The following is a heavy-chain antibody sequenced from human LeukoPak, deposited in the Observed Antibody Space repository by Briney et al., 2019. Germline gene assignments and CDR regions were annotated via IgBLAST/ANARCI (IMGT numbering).Heavy chain of an antibody. CDR1: GGSISSYY. D-gene: IGHD2-21*02. J-gene: IGHJ4*02. Sequence: PSETLSLTCTVSGGSISSYYWSWLRQPPGKGLEWIGYIYYSGSTNYNPSLKSRVTISVDTSKNQFSLKLSSVTAADTAVYYCARGEVVTGNPYYFDYWGQGTLVTVSS. CDR2: IYYSGST. V-gene: IGHV4-59*01. CDR3: ARGEVVTGNPYYFDY.